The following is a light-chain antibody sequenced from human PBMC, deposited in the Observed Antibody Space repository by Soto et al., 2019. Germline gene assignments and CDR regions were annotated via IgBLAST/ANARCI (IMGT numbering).Light chain of an antibody. V-gene: IGKV3-20*01. J-gene: IGKJ1*01. Sequence: EIVLTQSPGTLSLSPGERATLSCRASQSVSSNYLAWYQQKPGQAPRPLIYGASSRATGIPDRFSGSGAGTDFTLTISRLEPEDFAVYYCQQYGNAQWTFGQGTKVDIK. CDR2: GAS. CDR1: QSVSSNY. CDR3: QQYGNAQWT.